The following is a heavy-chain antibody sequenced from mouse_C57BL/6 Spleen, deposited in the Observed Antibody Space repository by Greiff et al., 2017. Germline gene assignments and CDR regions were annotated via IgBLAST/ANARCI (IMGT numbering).Heavy chain of an antibody. V-gene: IGHV5-17*01. CDR2: ISSGSSTI. CDR3: ARPITGRYDMGY. D-gene: IGHD4-1*01. J-gene: IGHJ4*01. Sequence: EVKLMESGGGLVKPGGSLKLSCAASGFTFSDYGMHWVRQAPEKGLEWVAYISSGSSTIYYADTVKGRFTISRDNAKNTLFLQMTSLRSEDTAMYYCARPITGRYDMGYWGQGTSVPVSS. CDR1: GFTFSDYG.